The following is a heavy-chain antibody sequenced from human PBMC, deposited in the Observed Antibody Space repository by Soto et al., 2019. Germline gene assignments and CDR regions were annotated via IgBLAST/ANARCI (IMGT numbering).Heavy chain of an antibody. CDR2: IIPIFGTA. CDR3: ASGSTGSGRPEIDAFDI. J-gene: IGHJ3*02. D-gene: IGHD1-26*01. CDR1: GGTFSSYA. Sequence: SVKVSCKASGGTFSSYAISWVRQAPGQGLEWMGGIIPIFGTANYAQKFQGRVTITADESTSTAYMELSSLRSEDTAVYYCASGSTGSGRPEIDAFDIWGQGTMVTVSS. V-gene: IGHV1-69*13.